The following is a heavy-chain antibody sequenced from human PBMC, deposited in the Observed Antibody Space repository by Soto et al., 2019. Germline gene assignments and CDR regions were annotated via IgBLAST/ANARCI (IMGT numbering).Heavy chain of an antibody. CDR3: ARLVLPAAIPINWFDP. CDR1: GGTFSSYA. J-gene: IGHJ5*02. Sequence: QVQLVQSGAEVKKPGSSVKVSCKASGGTFSSYAISWVRQAPGQVLEWMGGIIPIFGTGNYAQKFQGRVTITADESTSTAYMELSSLRSEYTAVYYCARLVLPAAIPINWFDPWGQGTLVTVSS. D-gene: IGHD2-2*01. CDR2: IIPIFGTG. V-gene: IGHV1-69*01.